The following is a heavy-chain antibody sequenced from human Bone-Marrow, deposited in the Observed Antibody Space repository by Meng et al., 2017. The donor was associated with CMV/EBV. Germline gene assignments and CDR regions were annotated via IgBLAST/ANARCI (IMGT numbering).Heavy chain of an antibody. CDR2: ISSSGSTT. Sequence: GESLKISCAASGFTFSSYEMNWVRQAPGKGLEWVSYISSSGSTTHYADSVKGRFTISRDNARNSLYLQMNSLSAEDTAVYYCARGYLSRGYVFDIWGQGTMVTVSS. V-gene: IGHV3-48*03. J-gene: IGHJ3*02. CDR1: GFTFSSYE. CDR3: ARGYLSRGYVFDI. D-gene: IGHD2-21*01.